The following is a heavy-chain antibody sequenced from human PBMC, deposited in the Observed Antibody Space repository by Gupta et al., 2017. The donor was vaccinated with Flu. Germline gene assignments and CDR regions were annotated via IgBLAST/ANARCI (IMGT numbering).Heavy chain of an antibody. V-gene: IGHV3-9*01. Sequence: DYAMHWVRQAPGKGLEWVSGISWNSGSIGYADSVKGRFTISRDNAKNSLYLQMNSLRAEDTALYYCAKDIVAVAAPYGMDVGGQGTTVTVSS. CDR1: DYA. CDR2: ISWNSGSI. J-gene: IGHJ6*02. CDR3: AKDIVAVAAPYGMDV. D-gene: IGHD6-19*01.